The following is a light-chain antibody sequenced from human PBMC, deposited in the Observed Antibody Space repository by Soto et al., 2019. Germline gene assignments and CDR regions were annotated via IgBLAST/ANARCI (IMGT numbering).Light chain of an antibody. V-gene: IGKV3-11*01. Sequence: EIVLTQSPATLSLSPGERATLSCRASQSVSSYLAWYQQKPGQAPRLLIYDASNMATGIPARFSGSGSGTDFTLTISSLQREDFAVYYCQQRSNWPPYTFGQGTKLEIK. CDR1: QSVSSY. CDR3: QQRSNWPPYT. CDR2: DAS. J-gene: IGKJ2*01.